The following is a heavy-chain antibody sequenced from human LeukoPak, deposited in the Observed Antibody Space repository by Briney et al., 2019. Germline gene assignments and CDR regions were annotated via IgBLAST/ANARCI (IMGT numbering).Heavy chain of an antibody. Sequence: GASVKVSCKASGYTFSSYGISWVRQAPGQGLEWMGWISVYNGNTNYAQKFQGRVTMTTDTSTSTAYMELRSLRSDDTAVHYCARVETGTTAFDYWGQGTLVSVSS. CDR3: ARVETGTTAFDY. V-gene: IGHV1-18*01. CDR1: GYTFSSYG. CDR2: ISVYNGNT. D-gene: IGHD1-14*01. J-gene: IGHJ4*02.